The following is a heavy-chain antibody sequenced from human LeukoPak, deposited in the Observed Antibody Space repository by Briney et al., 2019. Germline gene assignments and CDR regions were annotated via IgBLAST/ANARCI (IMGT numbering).Heavy chain of an antibody. J-gene: IGHJ4*02. V-gene: IGHV4-34*01. CDR2: INHSAST. CDR1: GGSFSGYY. Sequence: SETLSLTCAVYGGSFSGYYWSWIRQPPGKGLEWIGEINHSASTNYNPSLKSRVTISVDTSKNQFSLKLSSVTAADTAVYYCASLSPSIAAAGTTDFDYWGQGTLVTVSS. D-gene: IGHD6-13*01. CDR3: ASLSPSIAAAGTTDFDY.